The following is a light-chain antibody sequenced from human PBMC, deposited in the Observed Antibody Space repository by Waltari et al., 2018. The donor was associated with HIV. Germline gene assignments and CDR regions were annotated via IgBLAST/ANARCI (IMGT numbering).Light chain of an antibody. CDR1: QSVTSN. J-gene: IGKJ1*01. Sequence: EIVMTQSPATLSVSPGERATLSCRASQSVTSNLAWYQQKPGQAPRLLIYGVSTRATGVPARFSGSGSGTQFTLTISSLQSEDCAVYYCQQYNNWPPWTFGQGTKVEIK. CDR3: QQYNNWPPWT. V-gene: IGKV3-15*01. CDR2: GVS.